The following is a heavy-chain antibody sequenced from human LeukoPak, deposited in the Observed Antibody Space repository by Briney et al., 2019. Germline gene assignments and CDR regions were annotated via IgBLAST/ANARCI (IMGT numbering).Heavy chain of an antibody. V-gene: IGHV3-11*04. Sequence: PGGSLRLSCAASGFTVSSNYMSWVRQTPGRGLEWLAYISGSGSTTYYADAVKGRFTISRDNAKNSLDLQMNSLRAEDTAVYYCAGETYFGGTSPFDYWGLGTLVTVSS. D-gene: IGHD4-23*01. J-gene: IGHJ4*02. CDR2: ISGSGSTT. CDR1: GFTVSSNY. CDR3: AGETYFGGTSPFDY.